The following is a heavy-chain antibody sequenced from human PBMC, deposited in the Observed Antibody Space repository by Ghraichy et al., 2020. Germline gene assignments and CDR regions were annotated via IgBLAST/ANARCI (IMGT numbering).Heavy chain of an antibody. CDR2: IYYSGST. CDR1: GGSISSYY. D-gene: IGHD5-18*01. J-gene: IGHJ5*02. V-gene: IGHV4-59*01. CDR3: ARVNSGYSSRWFGP. Sequence: SETLSLTCTVSGGSISSYYWSWIRQPPGKGLEWIGYIYYSGSTNYNPSLKSRVTISVDTSKNQFSLKLSSVTAADTAVYYCARVNSGYSSRWFGPWGQGTLVTVSS.